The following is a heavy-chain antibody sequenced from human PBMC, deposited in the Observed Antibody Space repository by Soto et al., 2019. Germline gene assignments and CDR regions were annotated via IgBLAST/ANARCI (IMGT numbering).Heavy chain of an antibody. CDR3: ARAASFYYDNTGYYHFDY. D-gene: IGHD3-22*01. V-gene: IGHV4-31*03. Sequence: PSETLSLTCTVSGGSINSGGFYWSWIRQHPGKGLVWIGYIYYSGSTYYNPSLKSRVIISVDTSKNQFSLRLRSVTAADTAVYYFARAASFYYDNTGYYHFDYWGQGSLVTVSS. J-gene: IGHJ4*02. CDR1: GGSINSGGFY. CDR2: IYYSGST.